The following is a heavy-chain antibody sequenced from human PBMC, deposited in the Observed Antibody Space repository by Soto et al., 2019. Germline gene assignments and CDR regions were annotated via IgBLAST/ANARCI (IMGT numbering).Heavy chain of an antibody. D-gene: IGHD2-2*01. V-gene: IGHV3-23*01. J-gene: IGHJ4*02. CDR2: ISGSGAYT. CDR1: GFTFSTYA. CDR3: ARDRHPYSTKYYFDY. Sequence: VGSLRLSCAASGFTFSTYAMNWVRQPPGKGLEWVSSISGSGAYTYYADSVQGRFTISRDNPKNTLNLQMNSLRAEDTAVYYCARDRHPYSTKYYFDYWGQGTLVTVSS.